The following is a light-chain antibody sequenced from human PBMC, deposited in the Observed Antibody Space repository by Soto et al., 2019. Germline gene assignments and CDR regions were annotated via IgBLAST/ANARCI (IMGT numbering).Light chain of an antibody. V-gene: IGLV2-14*01. CDR1: SSDVGGYNY. CDR3: SSYTSSNTYV. J-gene: IGLJ1*01. Sequence: QSALTQPASVSGSPGQSITISCAGTSSDVGGYNYVSWYQQHPGKAPKLIIFEVSNRPSGVSNRFSASKSVNMASLTISGLQTEDEADYFCSSYTSSNTYVFGTGTKV. CDR2: EVS.